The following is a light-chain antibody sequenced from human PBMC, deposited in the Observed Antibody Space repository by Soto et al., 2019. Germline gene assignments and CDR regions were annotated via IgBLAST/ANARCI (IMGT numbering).Light chain of an antibody. CDR1: QDINSY. J-gene: IGKJ4*01. V-gene: IGKV1D-16*01. CDR3: QQRNIYPLT. CDR2: AAS. Sequence: DVQMTQSPSSLSASVGDRVTITCRASQDINSYLAWYQQKPGNAPKSLIYAASSLQTGVPSRFSGSESGTDFTLTISNLQPEDSATYYCQQRNIYPLTFGGGTKVEIK.